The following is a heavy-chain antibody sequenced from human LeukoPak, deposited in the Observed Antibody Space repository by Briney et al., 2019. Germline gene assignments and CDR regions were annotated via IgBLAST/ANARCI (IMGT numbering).Heavy chain of an antibody. J-gene: IGHJ4*02. V-gene: IGHV4-59*08. CDR1: GGSISSYY. Sequence: KPSETLSLTCTVSGGSISSYYWSWIRQPPGKGLEWIGYIYYSGSTNYNPSLKSRVTISVDTSKNQFSLKLSSVTAADTAVYYCARQGPGQHGTLTYWGQGTLVTVSS. D-gene: IGHD3-9*01. CDR3: ARQGPGQHGTLTY. CDR2: IYYSGST.